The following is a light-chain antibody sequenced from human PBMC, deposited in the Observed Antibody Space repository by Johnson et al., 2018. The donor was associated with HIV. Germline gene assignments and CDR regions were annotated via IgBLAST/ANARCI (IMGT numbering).Light chain of an antibody. CDR3: GAWDSRLSVCV. CDR2: ENY. CDR1: SSNIGTNF. J-gene: IGLJ1*01. V-gene: IGLV1-51*02. Sequence: QSFLTQPPSVSAAPGQNVNISCSGGSSNIGTNFVSWYQQFPGAAPKLLIFENYKRPSGIPDRFSGSRSGTSATLAITGLQTGDEADYYCGAWDSRLSVCVFGPGTKVTVL.